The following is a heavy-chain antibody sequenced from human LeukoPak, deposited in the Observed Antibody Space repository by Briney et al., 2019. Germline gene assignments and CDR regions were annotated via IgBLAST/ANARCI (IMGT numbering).Heavy chain of an antibody. Sequence: GGSLRPSCAASGFTFDDYGMSWVRQAPGKGLVWVSRIDSDGISTSYADSVKGRFTISRDNAKNTLYLQMNTLRAEDTAVYYCARGFTIFGVVNDAFDIWGQGTMVTVSS. CDR3: ARGFTIFGVVNDAFDI. CDR1: GFTFDDYG. D-gene: IGHD3-3*01. V-gene: IGHV3-74*01. CDR2: IDSDGIST. J-gene: IGHJ3*02.